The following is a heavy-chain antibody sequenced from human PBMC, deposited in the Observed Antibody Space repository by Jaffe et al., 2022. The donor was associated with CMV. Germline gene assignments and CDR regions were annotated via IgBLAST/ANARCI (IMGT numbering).Heavy chain of an antibody. D-gene: IGHD3-16*02. J-gene: IGHJ4*02. CDR2: INHSGST. CDR1: GGSFSGYY. CDR3: ARGPDDYVWGSYRYAVRRPGELVDY. Sequence: QVQLQQWGAGLLKPSETLSLTCAVYGGSFSGYYWSWIRQPPGKGLEWIGEINHSGSTNYNPSLKSRVTISVDTSKNQFSLKLSSVTAADTAVYYCARGPDDYVWGSYRYAVRRPGELVDYWGQGTLVTVSS. V-gene: IGHV4-34*01.